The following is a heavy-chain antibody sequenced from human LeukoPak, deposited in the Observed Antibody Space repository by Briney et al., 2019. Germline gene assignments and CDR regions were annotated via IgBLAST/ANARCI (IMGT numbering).Heavy chain of an antibody. Sequence: PGGSLRLSCAASGFTVSSNYMSWVRQAPGKGLEWIGGIHYSGRTYYNPSLKSRVTISVDTSKNQFSLKLSAVTAADTAVYYCAPLLRIAGIVEPRGGGPWGQGTLVTVSS. CDR2: IHYSGRT. V-gene: IGHV4-59*05. CDR1: GFTVSSNY. CDR3: APLLRIAGIVEPRGGGP. D-gene: IGHD1-26*01. J-gene: IGHJ5*02.